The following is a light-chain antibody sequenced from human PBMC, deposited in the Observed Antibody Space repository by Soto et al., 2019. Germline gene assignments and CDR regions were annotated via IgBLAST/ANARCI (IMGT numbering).Light chain of an antibody. Sequence: QSALTQPPSASGSPGQSVTISCTGTSSDVGGYNYVSWYQQHPGKAPKLMIYEVNKRPSGVPVRFSGSKSANTASLTVSGLQAEDEADYYCSSYAGSNNLVFGGGTKLTVL. V-gene: IGLV2-8*01. CDR1: SSDVGGYNY. CDR2: EVN. CDR3: SSYAGSNNLV. J-gene: IGLJ3*02.